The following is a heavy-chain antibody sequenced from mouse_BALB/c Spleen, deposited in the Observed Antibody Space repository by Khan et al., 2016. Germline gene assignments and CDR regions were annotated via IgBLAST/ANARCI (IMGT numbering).Heavy chain of an antibody. CDR1: GYTFTDYV. J-gene: IGHJ4*01. Sequence: QVQLQQSGPELVKPGASVKMSCKASGYTFTDYVISWVKQRTGQGLEWIGEIYPGSGSTYYIEKFKGKATLTADNSSNTAYMQLSSLTPEDSAVYFCAKGLGAMDYWGQGTSVTVST. CDR2: IYPGSGST. D-gene: IGHD3-3*01. CDR3: AKGLGAMDY. V-gene: IGHV1-77*01.